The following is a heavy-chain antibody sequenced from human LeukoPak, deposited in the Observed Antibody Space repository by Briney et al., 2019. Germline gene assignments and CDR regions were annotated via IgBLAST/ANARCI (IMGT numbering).Heavy chain of an antibody. CDR1: GGSISGDDDY. V-gene: IGHV4-30-4*08. CDR3: ARYTVTNLLDF. D-gene: IGHD4-17*01. Sequence: SETLSLSCSVSGGSISGDDDYWSRIRQPPGKGVEWIGYINHSGNTYYIPSRRSRGTISIDTSKNQFSLELSSVTAADTAVYYCARYTVTNLLDFWGQGTLVTVSS. CDR2: INHSGNT. J-gene: IGHJ4*02.